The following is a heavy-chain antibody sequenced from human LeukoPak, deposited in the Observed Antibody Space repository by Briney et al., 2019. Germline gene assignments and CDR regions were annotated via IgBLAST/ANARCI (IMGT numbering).Heavy chain of an antibody. V-gene: IGHV4-59*06. CDR3: ARVRRGSGAFDI. Sequence: SETLSLTCTVSGGSISSYYWSWIRQPAGKGLEWIGYIYYSGSTYYNPSLKSRVTISVDTSKNQFSLKLSSVTAADTAVYYCARVRRGSGAFDIWGQGTMVTVSS. J-gene: IGHJ3*02. CDR2: IYYSGST. D-gene: IGHD2-15*01. CDR1: GGSISSYY.